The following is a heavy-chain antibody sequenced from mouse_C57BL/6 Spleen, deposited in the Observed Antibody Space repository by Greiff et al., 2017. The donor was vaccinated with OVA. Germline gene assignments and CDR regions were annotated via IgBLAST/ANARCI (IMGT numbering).Heavy chain of an antibody. J-gene: IGHJ2*01. CDR3: ARGGYYGSRVFDY. CDR1: GYTFTSYW. Sequence: QVQLQQPGAELVRPGSSVKLSCKASGYTFTSYWMHWVKQRPIQGLEWIGNIDPSHSETHYNQKFKDKATLTVDKSSSTAYMQLSSLTSEDSAVYYCARGGYYGSRVFDYWGQGTTLTVSS. V-gene: IGHV1-52*01. CDR2: IDPSHSET. D-gene: IGHD1-1*01.